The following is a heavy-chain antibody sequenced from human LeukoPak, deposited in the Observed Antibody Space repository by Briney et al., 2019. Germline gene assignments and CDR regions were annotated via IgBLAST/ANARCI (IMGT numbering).Heavy chain of an antibody. D-gene: IGHD2-2*02. V-gene: IGHV4-4*02. Sequence: PSGTLSLTCAVSGGSISSSNWWCWVRQPPGKGLEWIGEIYHSGSTNYNPSLKSRVTISVDKSKNQFSLKLSSVTAADTAVYYCASVPEYCSSTSCHIDYWGQGTLVTVSS. CDR2: IYHSGST. J-gene: IGHJ4*02. CDR3: ASVPEYCSSTSCHIDY. CDR1: GGSISSSNW.